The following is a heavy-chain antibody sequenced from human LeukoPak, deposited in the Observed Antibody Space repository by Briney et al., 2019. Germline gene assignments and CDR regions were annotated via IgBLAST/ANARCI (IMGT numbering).Heavy chain of an antibody. CDR2: ISYDGSNK. Sequence: GRSLRLSCAASGYTFSIYAMHWVRQAPGKGLEWVAVISYDGSNKYYADSVKGRFTISRDNSKNTLYLQMNSLRAEDTAVYYCARGLYNWNDGYYFDYWGQGTLVTVSS. CDR1: GYTFSIYA. D-gene: IGHD1-1*01. CDR3: ARGLYNWNDGYYFDY. J-gene: IGHJ4*02. V-gene: IGHV3-30*04.